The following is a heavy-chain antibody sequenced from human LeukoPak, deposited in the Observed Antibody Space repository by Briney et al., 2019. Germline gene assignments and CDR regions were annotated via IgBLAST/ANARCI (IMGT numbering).Heavy chain of an antibody. V-gene: IGHV4-39*01. J-gene: IGHJ4*02. CDR3: SRHVFEGSHD. CDR2: IYYSGST. CDR1: GRPISSSSDY. D-gene: IGHD2-15*01. Sequence: SETLSLPCTVSGRPISSSSDYWRWIRQPPGRGLEWIGSIYYSGSTYYNPSLKSQVTISVGTSKNQFSLELSSGTAADTAVYYWSRHVFEGSHDWGQGTLVTVSS.